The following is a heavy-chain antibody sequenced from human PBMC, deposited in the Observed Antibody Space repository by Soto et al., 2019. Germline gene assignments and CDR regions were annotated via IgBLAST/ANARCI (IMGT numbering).Heavy chain of an antibody. Sequence: HVQLVQSGAEVKKPGSSVKVSCKASGDTFSNYAISWVRQAPVQVLEWMGGIIPNFRTTDYAQNFQGRVTIPAEESTSTAYMELSSLRSEATAVYFCGRDMIPAAPAYKYYAMDVWGQGTAVTVSS. CDR1: GDTFSNYA. CDR3: GRDMIPAAPAYKYYAMDV. D-gene: IGHD2-2*01. CDR2: IIPNFRTT. V-gene: IGHV1-69*01. J-gene: IGHJ6*02.